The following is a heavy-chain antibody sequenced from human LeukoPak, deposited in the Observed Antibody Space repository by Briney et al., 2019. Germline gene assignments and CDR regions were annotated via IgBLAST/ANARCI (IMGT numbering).Heavy chain of an antibody. CDR3: SRHSSMTSPLNQ. V-gene: IGHV4-39*01. CDR1: GGSILGSTYY. Sequence: PSETLSLTCTVSGGSILGSTYYWAWIRQPPGKGLEWIGSIYYSGSTYYNPSLKSRVTISVHTSKNQFSLKLSSVTAADTAVYYCSRHSSMTSPLNQWGQGTLVTVSS. CDR2: IYYSGST. D-gene: IGHD4-11*01. J-gene: IGHJ4*02.